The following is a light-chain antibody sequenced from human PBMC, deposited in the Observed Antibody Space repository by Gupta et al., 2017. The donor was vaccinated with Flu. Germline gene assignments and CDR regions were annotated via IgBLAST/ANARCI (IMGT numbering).Light chain of an antibody. CDR2: GAS. CDR3: HQYETSPPA. J-gene: IGKJ1*01. Sequence: EIVLTQSPDTLSLSPGERVTLACRASQSLSSSSLAWYQQKPGQAPRLLISGASVRAPGIPDRFRGSGSGTDFTLTISRLEPEDFAVFYCHQYETSPPAFGQGTKVELK. CDR1: QSLSSSS. V-gene: IGKV3-20*01.